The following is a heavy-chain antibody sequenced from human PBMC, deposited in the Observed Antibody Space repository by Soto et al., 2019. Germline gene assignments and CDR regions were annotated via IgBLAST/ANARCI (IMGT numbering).Heavy chain of an antibody. CDR1: GCTVSGHS. V-gene: IGHV1-69*13. CDR3: ATGSFTSNGGRIGYHYNAMDV. J-gene: IGHJ6*02. Sequence: SVNVACKPYGCTVSGHSLNEVQQAPGQGLEGMGGIIPIFGPANFAKKFKGRVTITADESTTTAYMELSTLKSEETAVYYCATGSFTSNGGRIGYHYNAMDVWGQGTTVT. D-gene: IGHD1-1*01. CDR2: IIPIFGPA.